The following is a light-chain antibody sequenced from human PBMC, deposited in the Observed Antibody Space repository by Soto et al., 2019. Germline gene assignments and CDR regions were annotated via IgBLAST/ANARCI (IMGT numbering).Light chain of an antibody. J-gene: IGLJ2*01. Sequence: QSALTQPAAVSGSPGQSITISCTGTSSDIGGHNFVSWYQHHPGKAPKLLIYEVSYRASGVSNRFTGSKSANTASLTISGLQAEDEADYSCSSYTPSSYVVFGGGTQLTV. CDR3: SSYTPSSYVV. CDR2: EVS. CDR1: SSDIGGHNF. V-gene: IGLV2-14*01.